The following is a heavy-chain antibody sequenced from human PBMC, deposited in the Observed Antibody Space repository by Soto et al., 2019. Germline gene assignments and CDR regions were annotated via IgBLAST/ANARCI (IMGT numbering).Heavy chain of an antibody. D-gene: IGHD5-18*01. J-gene: IGHJ6*02. CDR1: GYSFTSYW. V-gene: IGHV5-51*01. Sequence: GESLKISCKGSGYSFTSYWIGWVRQMPGKGLEWMGIIYPGDSDTRYSPSFQGQVTISADKSTSTAYLQWSSLKASDTAMYYCARRDTAMDNYYYYYGMDVWGQGTTVTVSS. CDR3: ARRDTAMDNYYYYYGMDV. CDR2: IYPGDSDT.